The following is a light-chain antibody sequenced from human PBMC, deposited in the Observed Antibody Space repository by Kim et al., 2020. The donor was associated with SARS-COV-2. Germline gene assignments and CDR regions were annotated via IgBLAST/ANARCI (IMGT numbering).Light chain of an antibody. Sequence: PEQTARITGSGDALPDQYVYCYQQKPGQAPVLLIYEDSVRPSGVPERFSGSSSETLATLTVTGVQVDDEADYYCQSTDSSGSYELFGGGTRLAVL. CDR2: EDS. V-gene: IGLV3-25*03. CDR3: QSTDSSGSYEL. J-gene: IGLJ2*01. CDR1: ALPDQY.